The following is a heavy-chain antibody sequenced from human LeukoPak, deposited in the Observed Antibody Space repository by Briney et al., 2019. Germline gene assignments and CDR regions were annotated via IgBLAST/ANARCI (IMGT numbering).Heavy chain of an antibody. CDR1: GGTFSSYD. J-gene: IGHJ4*02. CDR2: IIPIFGTA. V-gene: IGHV1-69*13. D-gene: IGHD6-6*01. Sequence: ASVKVSCKASGGTFSSYDISWVRQAPGQGLEWMGGIIPIFGTANYAQKFQGRVTITADESTSTAYMELSSLRSEDTAVYYCARGGQLVPSLDYWGQGTLVTVSS. CDR3: ARGGQLVPSLDY.